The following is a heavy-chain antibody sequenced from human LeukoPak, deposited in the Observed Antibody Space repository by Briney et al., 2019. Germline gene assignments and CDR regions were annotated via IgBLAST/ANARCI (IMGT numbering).Heavy chain of an antibody. CDR2: IYPGDSDT. J-gene: IGHJ6*03. CDR3: ARQDYDSNDYHLNMDV. Sequence: GESLRISCKGSGYIFTTYWIGWVRQMPGKGLEWMGIIYPGDSDTRYSPSFQGQVTISADKSISTAYLQWSSLKASDTAIYYCARQDYDSNDYHLNMDVWGKGTTVTVSS. CDR1: GYIFTTYW. V-gene: IGHV5-51*01. D-gene: IGHD3-22*01.